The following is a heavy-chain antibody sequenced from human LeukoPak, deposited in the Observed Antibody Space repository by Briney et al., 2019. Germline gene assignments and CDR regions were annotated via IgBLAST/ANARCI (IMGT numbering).Heavy chain of an antibody. CDR2: IKSKTDGGIT. J-gene: IGHJ4*02. CDR1: GFTFSNAW. D-gene: IGHD3-10*01. Sequence: GGSLRLSCAASGFTFSNAWMSWVRQAPGKGLEWVGRIKSKTDGGITDYAAPVKGRFTISRDDSKNTLYLQMNSLKTEDTAVYYCTTGGSGMKLYYWGQGTLVTVSS. V-gene: IGHV3-15*01. CDR3: TTGGSGMKLYY.